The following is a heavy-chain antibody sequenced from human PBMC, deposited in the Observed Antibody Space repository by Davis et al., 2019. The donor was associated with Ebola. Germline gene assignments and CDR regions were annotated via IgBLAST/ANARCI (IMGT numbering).Heavy chain of an antibody. V-gene: IGHV1-69*10. CDR3: ARGKAGTGEY. D-gene: IGHD6-19*01. Sequence: SVKVSCKASGYTFTGYYIHWVRQAPGQGLEWMGGIIPILGIANYAQKFQGRVTITADESTSTAYMELSSLRSEDTAVYYCARGKAGTGEYWGQGTLVTVSS. CDR1: GYTFTGYY. CDR2: IIPILGIA. J-gene: IGHJ4*02.